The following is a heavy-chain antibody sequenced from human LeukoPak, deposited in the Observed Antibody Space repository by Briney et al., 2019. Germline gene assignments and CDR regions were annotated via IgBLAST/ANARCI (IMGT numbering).Heavy chain of an antibody. CDR1: GDSVSSNSAA. V-gene: IGHV6-1*01. Sequence: SQTLSLTCAISGDSVSSNSAAWNWIRQSPSRGLEWLGRTYYRSKWYNDYAVSVKSRITINPDTSKNQFSLQLNSVTPEDTAVYYCARVRVVVENWGSQLGFDPWGQGTLVTVSS. CDR3: ARVRVVVENWGSQLGFDP. J-gene: IGHJ5*02. D-gene: IGHD7-27*01. CDR2: TYYRSKWYN.